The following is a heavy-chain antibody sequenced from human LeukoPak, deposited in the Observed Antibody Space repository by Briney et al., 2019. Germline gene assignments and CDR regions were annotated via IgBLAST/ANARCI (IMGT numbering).Heavy chain of an antibody. Sequence: GGSLRLSCAASGFTSSSYWMSWVRQAPGKGLEWVANIKQDGSEKYYVDSVKGRFTISRDNAKNSLYLQMNSLRAEDTAVYYCARILGYDFWSGYPIDYWGQGTLVTVSS. J-gene: IGHJ4*02. V-gene: IGHV3-7*01. CDR2: IKQDGSEK. CDR3: ARILGYDFWSGYPIDY. CDR1: GFTSSSYW. D-gene: IGHD3-3*01.